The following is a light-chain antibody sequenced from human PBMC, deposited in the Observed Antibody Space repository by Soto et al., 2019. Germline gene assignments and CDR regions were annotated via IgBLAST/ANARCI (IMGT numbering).Light chain of an antibody. V-gene: IGLV2-14*01. CDR1: SSVVGGYKY. J-gene: IGLJ1*01. Sequence: QSVLTQPASVSGSPGQSIAISCTGTSSVVGGYKYVSWYQQHPGKAPKLLIYDVSNRPSGVSDCFSGSKSGNTASLTISGLQSEDEADYYCSSYTSSSSYVFGTGTKVTVL. CDR3: SSYTSSSSYV. CDR2: DVS.